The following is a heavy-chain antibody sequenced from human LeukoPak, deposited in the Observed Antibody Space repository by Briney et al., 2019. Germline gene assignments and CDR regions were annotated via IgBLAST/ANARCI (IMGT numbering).Heavy chain of an antibody. CDR3: AKGGYSRGWSYVDV. CDR2: IDWKNDII. D-gene: IGHD6-19*01. Sequence: GGSLRLSCAASGFTFDDYAIYWVRQAPGKGLEWVSGIDWKNDIIGYADSVRGRFTFSRDNAKNSLYLQMNSLSAEDTAFYYCAKGGYSRGWSYVDVWGQGTTVTVSS. CDR1: GFTFDDYA. V-gene: IGHV3-9*01. J-gene: IGHJ6*02.